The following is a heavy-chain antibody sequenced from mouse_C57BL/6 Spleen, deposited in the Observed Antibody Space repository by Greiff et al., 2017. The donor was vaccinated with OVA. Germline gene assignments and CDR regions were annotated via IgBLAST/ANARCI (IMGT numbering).Heavy chain of an antibody. CDR2: IHPNSGST. D-gene: IGHD3-1*01. V-gene: IGHV1-64*01. CDR3: ARSGQPRYFDV. Sequence: QVQLQQPGAELVKPGASVKLSCKASGYTFNSYWMHWVKQRPGQGLEWIGMIHPNSGSTNYNEKFKSKATLTVDKSSSTAYMQLSSLTSEDSAVYYCARSGQPRYFDVWGTGTTVTVSS. J-gene: IGHJ1*03. CDR1: GYTFNSYW.